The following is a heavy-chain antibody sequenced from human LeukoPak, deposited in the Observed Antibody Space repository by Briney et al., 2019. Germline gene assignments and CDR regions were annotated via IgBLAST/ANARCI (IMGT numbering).Heavy chain of an antibody. D-gene: IGHD1-26*01. CDR1: GYSFTSYW. Sequence: PGESLKISCKGSGYSFTSYWIGWVRQMPGKGLEWMGIIYPGDSDTRYSPSFQGQVTISADKSISTAYLQWSSLKASDTAMYYCARRFMPSGSYPTDAFDIWGQGTMVAVSS. V-gene: IGHV5-51*01. J-gene: IGHJ3*02. CDR2: IYPGDSDT. CDR3: ARRFMPSGSYPTDAFDI.